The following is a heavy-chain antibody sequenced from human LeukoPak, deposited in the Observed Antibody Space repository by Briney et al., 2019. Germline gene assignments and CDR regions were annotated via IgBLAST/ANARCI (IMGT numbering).Heavy chain of an antibody. V-gene: IGHV1-69*05. CDR2: IIPIFGTA. J-gene: IGHJ6*03. CDR1: GGTFSSYA. D-gene: IGHD3-10*01. CDR3: ARSRPNYGSGSRVYYMDV. Sequence: SVKVSFKASGGTFSSYAISWVRQAPGQGLEWMGGIIPIFGTANYAQKFQGRVTMIRNTSISTAYMELSSLRSEDTAVYYCARSRPNYGSGSRVYYMDVWGKGTTVTISS.